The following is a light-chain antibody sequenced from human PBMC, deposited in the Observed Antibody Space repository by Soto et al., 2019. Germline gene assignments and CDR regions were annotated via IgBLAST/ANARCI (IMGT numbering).Light chain of an antibody. Sequence: QSALTQPRSVSGSPGQSVTISCTGTSSDVGAYKYVSWYQQQHPDKAPKLMIYDVSRRPSGVPDRFSGSKSGNTASLTISGLQADDDGDYFCCSYAGSYSWVFGGGTKVTVL. V-gene: IGLV2-11*01. CDR2: DVS. CDR3: CSYAGSYSWV. CDR1: SSDVGAYKY. J-gene: IGLJ3*02.